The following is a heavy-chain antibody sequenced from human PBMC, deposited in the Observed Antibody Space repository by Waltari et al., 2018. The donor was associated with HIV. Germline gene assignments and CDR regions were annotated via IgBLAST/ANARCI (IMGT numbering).Heavy chain of an antibody. Sequence: EVRLVESGGGWVQPGGSLTLTCETSGLTFSSCWSCWVRQAPGKGLEWVANINQAGTERHYVDSVRGRFTISRDNGKRSSFLQMNSLTVEDTAVYYCATTHGSGDYDNDFDYWGQGTLV. V-gene: IGHV3-7*01. CDR2: INQAGTER. CDR3: ATTHGSGDYDNDFDY. D-gene: IGHD3-10*01. J-gene: IGHJ4*02. CDR1: GLTFSSCW.